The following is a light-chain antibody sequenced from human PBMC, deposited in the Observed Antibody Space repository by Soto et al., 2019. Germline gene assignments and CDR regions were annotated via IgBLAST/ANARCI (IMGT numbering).Light chain of an antibody. Sequence: QSALTQPRSVSGSPGQSVTISCTGTSSDVGGYNYVSRYQQHPGRAPKLMIYDVNKRPSGVPDRFSGSKSGNTASLTISGLQAEDEADYHCCSYAGSYSWVFGGGTQLTVL. V-gene: IGLV2-11*01. CDR3: CSYAGSYSWV. J-gene: IGLJ7*01. CDR1: SSDVGGYNY. CDR2: DVN.